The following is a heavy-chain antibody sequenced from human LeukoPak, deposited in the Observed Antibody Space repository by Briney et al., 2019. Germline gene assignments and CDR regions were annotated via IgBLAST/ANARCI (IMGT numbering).Heavy chain of an antibody. CDR3: ARDDYYDSSGYQYNWFDP. D-gene: IGHD3-22*01. J-gene: IGHJ5*02. CDR1: GGSISSSSYY. CDR2: IYYSGST. V-gene: IGHV4-39*07. Sequence: SEALSLTCTVSGGSISSSSYYWGWIRQPPGKGLEWIGSIYYSGSTYYNPSLKSRVTISVDTSKNQFSLKLSSVTAADTAVYYCARDDYYDSSGYQYNWFDPWGQGTLVTVSS.